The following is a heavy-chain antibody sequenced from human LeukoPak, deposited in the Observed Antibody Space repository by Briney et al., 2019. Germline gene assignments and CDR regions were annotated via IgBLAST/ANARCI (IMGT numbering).Heavy chain of an antibody. D-gene: IGHD3-9*01. CDR3: ASANYHILTGFYEGSYNYYYMDV. CDR1: GFTFSSYS. J-gene: IGHJ6*03. CDR2: ITSDSSI. V-gene: IGHV3-21*01. Sequence: GGSLRLSCAASGFTFSSYSMNWVRQAPGKGLEWVSSITSDSSIYYADSVKGRFTISRDNAKNSLYLQMNSLRAEDTAVYYCASANYHILTGFYEGSYNYYYMDVWGKGTTVTVSS.